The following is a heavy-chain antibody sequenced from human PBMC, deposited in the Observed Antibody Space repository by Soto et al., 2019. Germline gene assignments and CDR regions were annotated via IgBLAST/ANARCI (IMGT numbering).Heavy chain of an antibody. J-gene: IGHJ4*02. CDR3: ARTQTNDY. CDR2: INTNSGGT. Sequence: ASVKVSCTASGYTITGYYIHLVRQAPGQGLEWMGWINTNSGGTNYAQKFQGRVTMTRDTSISTAYMELSRLTSDDTAVYYCARTQTNDYWGQGTLVTVSS. V-gene: IGHV1-2*02. CDR1: GYTITGYY.